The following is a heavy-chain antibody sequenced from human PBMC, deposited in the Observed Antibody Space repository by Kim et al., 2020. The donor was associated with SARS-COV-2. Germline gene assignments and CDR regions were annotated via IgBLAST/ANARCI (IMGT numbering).Heavy chain of an antibody. Sequence: SETLSLTCTVSGGSISSGGYYWSWIRQHPGKGLEWIGYIYYSGSTYYNPSLKSRVTISVDTSKNQFSLKLSSVTAADTAVYYCARNGGIGWFGELSALRWGQGTLVTVSS. CDR1: GGSISSGGYY. CDR2: IYYSGST. D-gene: IGHD3-10*01. CDR3: ARNGGIGWFGELSALR. J-gene: IGHJ4*02. V-gene: IGHV4-31*03.